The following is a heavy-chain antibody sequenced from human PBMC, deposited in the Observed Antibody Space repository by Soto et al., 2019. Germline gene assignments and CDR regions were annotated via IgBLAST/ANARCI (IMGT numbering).Heavy chain of an antibody. CDR2: INPNSGGT. D-gene: IGHD1-7*01. J-gene: IGHJ6*02. CDR3: ARKLELRGSYYYYYDMDV. Sequence: RASVKVSCKASGYTFTDYYMHWVRQAPGQGLEWMGWINPNSGGTNYAQKFQGRVTMTRDTSTSTAYMELSRLRSDDTAVYYCARKLELRGSYYYYYDMDVWGQGTTVTVSS. CDR1: GYTFTDYY. V-gene: IGHV1-2*02.